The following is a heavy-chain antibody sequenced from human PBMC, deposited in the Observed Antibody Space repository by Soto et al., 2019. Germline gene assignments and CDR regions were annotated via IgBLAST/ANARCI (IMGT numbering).Heavy chain of an antibody. CDR3: AREVGATLNWFDP. CDR2: FIPIFSAA. Sequence: QVQLVQSGAEVKKPGSSVKVSCKASGGTFSSYAISWVRQAPGQGLEWMGGFIPIFSAANYAQKFQGRVTIAAGESPSTAYMEVSSRRSEDTAVYYCAREVGATLNWFDPWGQGTLVTVSS. CDR1: GGTFSSYA. D-gene: IGHD1-26*01. V-gene: IGHV1-69*01. J-gene: IGHJ5*02.